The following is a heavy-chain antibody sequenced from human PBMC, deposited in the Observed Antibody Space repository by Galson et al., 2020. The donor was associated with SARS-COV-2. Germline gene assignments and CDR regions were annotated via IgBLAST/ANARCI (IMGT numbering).Heavy chain of an antibody. J-gene: IGHJ4*02. CDR1: GYTFTSYG. D-gene: IGHD3-22*01. CDR2: ISAYNGNT. CDR3: ARALGYYDSSGYYSN. Sequence: ASVKVSCKASGYTFTSYGISWVRQAPGQGLEWMGWISAYNGNTNYAQKLQGRVTMTTDTSTSTAYMELRSLRSDDTAVYYCARALGYYDSSGYYSNWGQGTLVTVSS. V-gene: IGHV1-18*01.